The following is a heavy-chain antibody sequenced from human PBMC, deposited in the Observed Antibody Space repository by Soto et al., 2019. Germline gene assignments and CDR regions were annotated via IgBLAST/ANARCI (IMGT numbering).Heavy chain of an antibody. D-gene: IGHD1-26*01. V-gene: IGHV3-21*01. CDR3: ARTILRGAFDI. Sequence: PGGSLRPSSPASGFTFVSYSTNCVRQAPGKGLEWVSSISSSSSYIYYADSVKGRFTISRDNAKNSLYLQMNSLRAEDTAVYYCARTILRGAFDIWGQGTMVTVSS. J-gene: IGHJ3*02. CDR2: ISSSSSYI. CDR1: GFTFVSYS.